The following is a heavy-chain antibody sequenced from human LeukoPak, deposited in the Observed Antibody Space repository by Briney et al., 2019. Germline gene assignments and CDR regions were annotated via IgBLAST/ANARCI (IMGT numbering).Heavy chain of an antibody. J-gene: IGHJ4*02. Sequence: SETLSLTCSVSGGSISSYYWSWIRQPAGKGLEWIGRVYSSGSTNYNPSLKSRVTISVHKSKNQISLMLSSLTAADTAVYHCAREVWSGYFAVDYWGQGTLVTVSS. CDR1: GGSISSYY. V-gene: IGHV4-4*07. CDR2: VYSSGST. D-gene: IGHD3-3*01. CDR3: AREVWSGYFAVDY.